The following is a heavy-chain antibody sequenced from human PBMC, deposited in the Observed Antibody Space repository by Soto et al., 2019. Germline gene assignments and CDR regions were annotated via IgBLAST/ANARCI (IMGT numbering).Heavy chain of an antibody. CDR1: GFTFSSYA. CDR2: ISYDGSNK. V-gene: IGHV3-30-3*01. Sequence: QVQLVESGGGVVQPGRSLRLSCAASGFTFSSYAMHWVRQAPGKGLEWVAVISYDGSNKYYADSVKGRFTISRDNSKSTLYLQMNSLRAEDKAGYYCARETSDAFDIWGQGTMVTVSS. J-gene: IGHJ3*02. D-gene: IGHD2-2*01. CDR3: ARETSDAFDI.